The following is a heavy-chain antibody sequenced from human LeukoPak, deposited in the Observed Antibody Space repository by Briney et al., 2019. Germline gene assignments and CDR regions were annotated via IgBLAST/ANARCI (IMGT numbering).Heavy chain of an antibody. D-gene: IGHD6-13*01. V-gene: IGHV3-48*01. CDR3: SWTVFDY. Sequence: GGSLRLSCAASGFTFSSYWMHWVRQAPGKGLVWVAYITISTGIIHYADSVKGRFTISRDNAKNSLYLQMNSLRAEDTAVYCSSWTVFDYWGQGTLVTVSS. CDR2: ITISTGII. J-gene: IGHJ4*02. CDR1: GFTFSSYW.